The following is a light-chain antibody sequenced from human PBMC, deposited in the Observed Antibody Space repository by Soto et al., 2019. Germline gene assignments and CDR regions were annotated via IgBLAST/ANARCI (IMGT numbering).Light chain of an antibody. J-gene: IGLJ2*01. V-gene: IGLV1-40*01. CDR2: ENN. CDR3: QSYDRNLSGVV. Sequence: QSVLTQPPSVSGAPGQRVTISCTGSNSNIGSGYDVHWYHQLPGTAPKLLIYENNNRPSGVPDRFSGSKSSTSASLAITGLQAEDEADYYCQSYDRNLSGVVFGGGTKPTVL. CDR1: NSNIGSGYD.